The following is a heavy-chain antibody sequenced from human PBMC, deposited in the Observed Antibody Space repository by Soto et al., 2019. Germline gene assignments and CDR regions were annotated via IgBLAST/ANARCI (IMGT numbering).Heavy chain of an antibody. CDR1: GGTFRNYP. V-gene: IGHV1-69*02. CDR2: IFPLTDIP. Sequence: QVQLVQSGTEVKKPGSSVKVSCKASGGTFRNYPINWVRQAPGQGLEWMGSIFPLTDIPDYAQNFQARLTISADKSTSTAYMELSSLTSDDSPTYFCARGPLVVLDYFESWGQGTLVSVSS. CDR3: ARGPLVVLDYFES. J-gene: IGHJ4*02.